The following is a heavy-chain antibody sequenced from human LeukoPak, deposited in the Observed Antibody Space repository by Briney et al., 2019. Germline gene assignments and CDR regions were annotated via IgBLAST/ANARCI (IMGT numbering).Heavy chain of an antibody. CDR1: GGSISSSSYY. V-gene: IGHV4-39*01. Sequence: SETLSLTCTVSGGSISSSSYYWGWIRQPPGKGLEWIGSIYYSGRTYYNPSLKSRVTISVDTSKNQFSLKLSSVTAADTAVYYGARWAGCSGGSCYPTWGQGTLVTVSS. J-gene: IGHJ5*02. D-gene: IGHD2-15*01. CDR3: ARWAGCSGGSCYPT. CDR2: IYYSGRT.